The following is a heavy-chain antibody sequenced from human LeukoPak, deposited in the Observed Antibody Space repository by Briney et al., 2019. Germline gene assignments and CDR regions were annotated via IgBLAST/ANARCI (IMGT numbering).Heavy chain of an antibody. Sequence: PGGSLRLSCAASGFTFSGSAMHWVRQASGKGLEWVGRIRSKANSYATAYAASVKGRFTISRDDSKNTAYLQMNSLKTEDTAVYYCTIDVDTAMGSFDYWGQGTLVTVSS. CDR2: IRSKANSYAT. CDR1: GFTFSGSA. D-gene: IGHD5-18*01. V-gene: IGHV3-73*01. CDR3: TIDVDTAMGSFDY. J-gene: IGHJ4*02.